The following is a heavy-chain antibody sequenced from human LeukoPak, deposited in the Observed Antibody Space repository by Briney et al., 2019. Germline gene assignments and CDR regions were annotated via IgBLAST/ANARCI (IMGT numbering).Heavy chain of an antibody. V-gene: IGHV4-59*01. J-gene: IGHJ4*02. D-gene: IGHD4-17*01. CDR2: IYYSGST. Sequence: PSETLSLTCTVSGVSISSYYWSWIRQPPGKGLEWIGYIYYSGSTNYNPSLKSRVTISVDMSKNQFSLKLSSVTAADTAVYYCARARTTVTTDYWGQGTLVTVSS. CDR3: ARARTTVTTDY. CDR1: GVSISSYY.